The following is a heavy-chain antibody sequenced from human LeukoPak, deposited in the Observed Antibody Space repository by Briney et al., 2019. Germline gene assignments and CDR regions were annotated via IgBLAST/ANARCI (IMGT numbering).Heavy chain of an antibody. CDR2: ISAYNGNT. CDR3: AGRTTVTTGRAFDI. Sequence: ASVKVSCKASGYTFTSYGISWVRQAPGQGLEWMGWISAYNGNTNYAQKLQGRVTMTTDTSTSTAYMGLRSLRSDDTAVYYCAGRTTVTTGRAFDIWGQGTMVTVSS. J-gene: IGHJ3*02. D-gene: IGHD4-17*01. CDR1: GYTFTSYG. V-gene: IGHV1-18*01.